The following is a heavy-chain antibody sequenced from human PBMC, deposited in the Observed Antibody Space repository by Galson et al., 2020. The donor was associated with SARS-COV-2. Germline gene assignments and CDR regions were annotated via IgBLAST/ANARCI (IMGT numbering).Heavy chain of an antibody. D-gene: IGHD2-2*01. Sequence: GESLKISCAASGFTFSSYAMSWVRQAPGKGLEWVSGISGSGDNVHYADSVKGRSTISRDNSKNMVYLQMNSLRAEDTAVYYCATLGPDIVVVPASIWGQGTLVTVSS. V-gene: IGHV3-23*01. CDR2: ISGSGDNV. CDR1: GFTFSSYA. CDR3: ATLGPDIVVVPASI. J-gene: IGHJ4*02.